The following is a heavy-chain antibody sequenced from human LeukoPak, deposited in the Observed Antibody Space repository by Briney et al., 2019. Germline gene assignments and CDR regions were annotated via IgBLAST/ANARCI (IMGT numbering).Heavy chain of an antibody. J-gene: IGHJ3*02. CDR3: ARELVVGDAFDI. CDR2: INPNSGGT. CDR1: GYTFTGYY. Sequence: ASVKVSCKASGYTFTGYYMHWVRQAPGQGLEWMGWINPNSGGTNYAQKFQGRVTMTRDTSISTAYMELSSLRSEDTAVYYCARELVVGDAFDIWGQGTMVTVSS. D-gene: IGHD3-22*01. V-gene: IGHV1-2*02.